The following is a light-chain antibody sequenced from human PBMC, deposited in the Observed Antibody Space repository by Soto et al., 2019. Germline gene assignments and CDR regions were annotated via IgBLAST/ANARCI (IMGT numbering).Light chain of an antibody. V-gene: IGKV1-39*01. CDR2: AAS. CDR1: QNIATY. CDR3: QQSYSSPPVT. J-gene: IGKJ5*01. Sequence: DIQITQSPSSLSASVGDRVTITCRASQNIATYLNWYQQKPGKAPKLLIYAASNLHSWVPSRFSGGGSGTDFTLTISSLQPEDFATYYFQQSYSSPPVTFGQGTRLEIK.